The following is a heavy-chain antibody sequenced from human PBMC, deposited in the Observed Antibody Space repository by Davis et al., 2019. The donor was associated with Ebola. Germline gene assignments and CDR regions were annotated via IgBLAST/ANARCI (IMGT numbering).Heavy chain of an antibody. CDR2: ISSSSSYI. CDR1: GFTFSSYS. V-gene: IGHV3-21*01. CDR3: AKDWLDP. D-gene: IGHD5-12*01. J-gene: IGHJ5*02. Sequence: GESLKISCAASGFTFSSYSMNWVRQAPGKGLEWVSSISSSSSYIYYADSLKGRFTISRDNAKNSLYLQMNSLRAEDTAVYYCAKDWLDPWGQGALVTVSS.